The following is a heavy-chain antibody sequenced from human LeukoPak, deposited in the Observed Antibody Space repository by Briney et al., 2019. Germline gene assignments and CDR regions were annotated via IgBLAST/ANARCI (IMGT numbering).Heavy chain of an antibody. CDR1: GYTFSNYG. Sequence: GASVKVSCKASGYTFSNYGISWVRQAPGQGLEWMGWISAYNGETNYAQKVQGRVTMTTDTSTSTAYMELRSLRSDDTAVYYCARATGDVNGWFDPWGQGTLVTVSS. CDR3: ARATGDVNGWFDP. J-gene: IGHJ5*02. D-gene: IGHD7-27*01. CDR2: ISAYNGET. V-gene: IGHV1-18*01.